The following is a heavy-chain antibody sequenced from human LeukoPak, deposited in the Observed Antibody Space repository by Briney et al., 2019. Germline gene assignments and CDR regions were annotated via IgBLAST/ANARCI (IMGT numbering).Heavy chain of an antibody. D-gene: IGHD3-9*01. V-gene: IGHV3-48*03. Sequence: PGGSLRLSCAASGFTLSSYEMNWVRQAPGKGLEWVSYISSSGSTIYYADSVKGRFTISRDNAKNSLYLQMNSLRAEDTAVYYCAREYYDILTGYYHHNDYWGQGTLVTVSS. J-gene: IGHJ4*02. CDR2: ISSSGSTI. CDR3: AREYYDILTGYYHHNDY. CDR1: GFTLSSYE.